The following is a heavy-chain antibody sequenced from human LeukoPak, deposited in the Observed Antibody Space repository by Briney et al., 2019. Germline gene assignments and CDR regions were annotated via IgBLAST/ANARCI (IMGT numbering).Heavy chain of an antibody. D-gene: IGHD3-22*01. CDR2: IIPIFGTA. CDR1: GGTFISYA. V-gene: IGHV1-69*13. CDR3: ARSFSYDSSGYSYYFDY. Sequence: ASVKVSCKASGGTFISYAISWLRQAPGQGLEWMGGIIPIFGTANYAQKFQGRVTITADESTSTAYMELSSLRSEDTAVYYCARSFSYDSSGYSYYFDYWGQGTLVTVSS. J-gene: IGHJ4*02.